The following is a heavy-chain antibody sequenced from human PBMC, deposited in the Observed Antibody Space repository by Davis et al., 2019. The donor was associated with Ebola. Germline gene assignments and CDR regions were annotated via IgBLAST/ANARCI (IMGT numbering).Heavy chain of an antibody. J-gene: IGHJ4*02. CDR1: GYTFTSYG. CDR3: AALEGYQSPLGY. Sequence: AASVKVSCKASGYTFTSYGITWVRQAPGQGLEWMGWINPHNGNTNYAQNVQGRVTMTADSSTNTAYMELRSLRFDDTAVYYCAALEGYQSPLGYWGQGTLVIVSS. CDR2: INPHNGNT. V-gene: IGHV1-18*04. D-gene: IGHD5-12*01.